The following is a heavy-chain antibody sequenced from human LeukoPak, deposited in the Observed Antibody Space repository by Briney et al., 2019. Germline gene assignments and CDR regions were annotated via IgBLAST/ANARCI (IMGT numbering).Heavy chain of an antibody. J-gene: IGHJ4*02. V-gene: IGHV4-39*01. D-gene: IGHD5-18*01. CDR2: IYYSGST. CDR1: GGSISSSSYY. CDR3: ARDTGYSYALYYSDY. Sequence: SETLSLTCTVSGGSISSSSYYWGWIRQPPGKGLEWIGSIYYSGSTYYNPSLKSRVTISVDTSKNQFSLKLSSVTAADTAVYYCARDTGYSYALYYSDYWGQGTLVTVSS.